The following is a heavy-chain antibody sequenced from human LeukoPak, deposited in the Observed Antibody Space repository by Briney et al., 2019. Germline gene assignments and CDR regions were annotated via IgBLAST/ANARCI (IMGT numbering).Heavy chain of an antibody. J-gene: IGHJ4*02. Sequence: GASVKVSCKASGYTFTGYYMHWVRQAPGQGLEWMGWINPNSGGTNYAQKFQGRVTMTRDTSISTAYMELSRLRSDDTAMYYCAREVGLKVTGTTGFDYWGQGTLVTVSS. CDR2: INPNSGGT. CDR3: AREVGLKVTGTTGFDY. D-gene: IGHD1-20*01. CDR1: GYTFTGYY. V-gene: IGHV1-2*02.